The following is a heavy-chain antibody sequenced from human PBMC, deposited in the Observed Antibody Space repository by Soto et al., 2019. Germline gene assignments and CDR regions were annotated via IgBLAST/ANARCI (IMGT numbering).Heavy chain of an antibody. CDR3: AKDKSPGDYDFWSGYYNGYFDY. V-gene: IGHV3-30*18. Sequence: GGSLRLSCAASGFTFSSYGMHWVRQAPGKGLEWVAVISYDGSNKYYADSVKGRFTISRDNSKNTLYLQMNSLRAEDTAVYYCAKDKSPGDYDFWSGYYNGYFDYWGQGTLVTV. CDR2: ISYDGSNK. CDR1: GFTFSSYG. J-gene: IGHJ4*02. D-gene: IGHD3-3*01.